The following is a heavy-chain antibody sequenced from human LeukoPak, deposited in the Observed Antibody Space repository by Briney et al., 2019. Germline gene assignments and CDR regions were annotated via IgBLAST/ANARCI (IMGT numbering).Heavy chain of an antibody. V-gene: IGHV1-69*13. D-gene: IGHD5-24*01. Sequence: ASVKVSCKASGGTFSSYAISWVRQAPGQGLEWMGGIIPIFGTANYAQKFQGRVTITADESTSTAYMELSSLRSEDTAVYYCARVCCGDGYNREPRAEYFQHWGQGTLVTVSS. CDR1: GGTFSSYA. CDR3: ARVCCGDGYNREPRAEYFQH. J-gene: IGHJ1*01. CDR2: IIPIFGTA.